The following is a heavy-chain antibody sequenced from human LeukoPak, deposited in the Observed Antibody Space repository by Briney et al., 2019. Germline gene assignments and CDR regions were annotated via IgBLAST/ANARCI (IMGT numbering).Heavy chain of an antibody. CDR2: IIPIFGTA. J-gene: IGHJ4*02. Sequence: SVKVSCKASGFTFTSSAMQWVRQAPGQGLEWMGGIIPIFGTANYAQKFQGRVTITTDESTSTAYMELSSLRSEDTAVYYCVRSFDYWGQGTLVTVSS. D-gene: IGHD4-17*01. CDR3: VRSFDY. V-gene: IGHV1-69*05. CDR1: GFTFTSSA.